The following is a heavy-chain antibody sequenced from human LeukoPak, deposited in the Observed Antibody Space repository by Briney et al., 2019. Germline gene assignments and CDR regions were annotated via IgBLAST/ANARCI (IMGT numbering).Heavy chain of an antibody. D-gene: IGHD6-19*01. Sequence: PSETLSLTCAVYGGSFSGYYWSWIRQPPGKGLEWIGEINHSGSTNYNPSLKSRVTISVDTSKNQFSLKLSSVTAADTAVYYCARAIAVAGQAGIWSQGTLVTVSS. CDR1: GGSFSGYY. CDR3: ARAIAVAGQAGI. J-gene: IGHJ4*02. V-gene: IGHV4-34*01. CDR2: INHSGST.